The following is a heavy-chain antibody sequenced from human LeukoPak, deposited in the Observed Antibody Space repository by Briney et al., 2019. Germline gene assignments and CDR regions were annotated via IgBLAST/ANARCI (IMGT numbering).Heavy chain of an antibody. J-gene: IGHJ4*02. V-gene: IGHV3-48*04. Sequence: GGSLRLSCAASGFTFSSYSMNWVRQAPGKGLEWVSYISSSSSTIYYADSVKGRFTISRDNAKNSLYLQMNSLRAEDTAVYYCARVRRWLQLGLDHWGQGTLVTVSS. D-gene: IGHD5-24*01. CDR1: GFTFSSYS. CDR2: ISSSSSTI. CDR3: ARVRRWLQLGLDH.